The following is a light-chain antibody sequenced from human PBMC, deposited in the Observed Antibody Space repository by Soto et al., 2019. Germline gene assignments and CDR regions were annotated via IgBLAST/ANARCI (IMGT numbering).Light chain of an antibody. CDR3: CSYAGSYTKV. V-gene: IGLV2-8*01. Sequence: QSALTQPPSASGSPGQSVAISCTGTSSDVGAYNYVCWYQQHPGKAPKLMIYEVNKRPSGVPDRFSGSKSGNTASLTVSGPQAEDEADYYCCSYAGSYTKVFGGGTKLTVL. J-gene: IGLJ2*01. CDR1: SSDVGAYNY. CDR2: EVN.